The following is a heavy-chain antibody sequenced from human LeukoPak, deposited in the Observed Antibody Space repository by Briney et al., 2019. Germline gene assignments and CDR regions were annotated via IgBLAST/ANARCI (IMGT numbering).Heavy chain of an antibody. J-gene: IGHJ4*02. D-gene: IGHD3-10*01. Sequence: NPSETLSLTCAVYGGSFSGYYWSWIRQPPGKGLEWIGEINHSGSTNYNPSLKSRVTISVDTSKNQFSLKLSSVTAADTAVYYCARLQPGSTMVRGVFNLSRQRHKPYFDYWGQGTLVTVSS. CDR1: GGSFSGYY. V-gene: IGHV4-34*01. CDR2: INHSGST. CDR3: ARLQPGSTMVRGVFNLSRQRHKPYFDY.